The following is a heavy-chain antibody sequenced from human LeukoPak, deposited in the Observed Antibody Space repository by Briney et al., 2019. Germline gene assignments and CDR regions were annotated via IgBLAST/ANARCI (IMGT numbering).Heavy chain of an antibody. V-gene: IGHV1-2*02. CDR3: ARDRRCSGSSCYSGVFDY. CDR1: GYTFTGYY. J-gene: IGHJ4*02. D-gene: IGHD2-15*01. Sequence: ASVKVSCKASGYTFTGYYMHWVRQAPGQGLEWMGWINPNSGGTNYAQKFQGRVTMTRDTSISTAYMELSRLRSDDTAVYYCARDRRCSGSSCYSGVFDYWGQGTLVTVSS. CDR2: INPNSGGT.